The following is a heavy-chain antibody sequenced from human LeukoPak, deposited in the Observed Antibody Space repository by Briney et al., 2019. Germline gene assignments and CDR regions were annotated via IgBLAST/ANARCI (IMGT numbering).Heavy chain of an antibody. CDR1: GGSFSGYY. J-gene: IGHJ2*01. CDR3: AGVRWRYFDL. Sequence: SETLSLTCAVYGGSFSGYYWSWIRQPPGKGLEWIGEINHSGSTNYNPALKSRVTISVDTSNNQFSLKGSSVTAADTAVYYCAGVRWRYFDLWGRGTLVTVSS. V-gene: IGHV4-34*01. CDR2: INHSGST. D-gene: IGHD4-23*01.